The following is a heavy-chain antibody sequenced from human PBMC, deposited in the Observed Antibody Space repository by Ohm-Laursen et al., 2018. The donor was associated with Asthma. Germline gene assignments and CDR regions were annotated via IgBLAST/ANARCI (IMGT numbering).Heavy chain of an antibody. J-gene: IGHJ6*02. D-gene: IGHD1-1*01. V-gene: IGHV3-48*01. Sequence: SLRLSCAASGFTFSAHYMNWVRQAPGKGLEWVSYITSYSSTTYYADSVKGRFTISRDNAKNSLYLQMNSLRAQDTAVYYCAVRTTSAGFDVWGQGTTVTVSS. CDR1: GFTFSAHY. CDR3: AVRTTSAGFDV. CDR2: ITSYSSTT.